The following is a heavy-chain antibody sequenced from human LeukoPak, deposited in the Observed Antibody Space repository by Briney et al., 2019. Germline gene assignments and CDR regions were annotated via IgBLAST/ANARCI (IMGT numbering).Heavy chain of an antibody. CDR2: INPNSGGT. V-gene: IGHV1-2*06. J-gene: IGHJ5*02. D-gene: IGHD3-3*01. Sequence: ASVKVSCKASGYTFTGYYMHWVRRAPGQGLEWMGRINPNSGGTNYAQKFQGRVTMTRDTSISTAYMELSRLRSDDTAVYYCAEETETIFEGVKPNNNCFDPGGREPWSPSPQ. CDR1: GYTFTGYY. CDR3: AEETETIFEGVKPNNNCFDP.